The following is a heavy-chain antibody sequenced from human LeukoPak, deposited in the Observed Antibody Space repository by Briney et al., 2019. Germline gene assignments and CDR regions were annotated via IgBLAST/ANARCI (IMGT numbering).Heavy chain of an antibody. D-gene: IGHD4-11*01. Sequence: NLSLTCAVSGGSISSGGYSWSWIRQPPGKGLEWIGYIYRSGSTYYNPSLKSRVTISVDTSKNQFSLKLSSVTAADTAVYYCAREGPDTTASQAFDLWGRGTLVTVSS. CDR3: AREGPDTTASQAFDL. V-gene: IGHV4-30-2*05. J-gene: IGHJ2*01. CDR1: GGSISSGGYS. CDR2: IYRSGST.